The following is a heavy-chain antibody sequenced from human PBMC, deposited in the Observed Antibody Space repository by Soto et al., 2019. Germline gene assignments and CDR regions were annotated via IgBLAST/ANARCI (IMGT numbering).Heavy chain of an antibody. CDR2: ISYDGSNK. D-gene: IGHD6-25*01. Sequence: PGGSLRLSCAASGFTFSSYAMHWVRQAPGKGLEWVAVISYDGSNKYYADSVKGRFTISRDNSKNTLYLQMNSLRAEDTAVYYCARDDGSDSGLNWFDPWGQGTLVTVSS. V-gene: IGHV3-30-3*01. CDR3: ARDDGSDSGLNWFDP. CDR1: GFTFSSYA. J-gene: IGHJ5*02.